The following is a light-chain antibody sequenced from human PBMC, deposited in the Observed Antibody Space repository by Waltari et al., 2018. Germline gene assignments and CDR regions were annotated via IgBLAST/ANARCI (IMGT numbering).Light chain of an antibody. J-gene: IGKJ2*01. CDR1: QDIRNY. V-gene: IGKV1-17*01. CDR2: FAS. Sequence: DIQMTQSPSSLSASVGDTVTITCRASQDIRNYVAWYQQKPGKPPKPLIYFASNLETGVPSRFSGSGSWTAFTLTISRLQPEDFATYYCQQHTTYPVTFGQGTKVEIK. CDR3: QQHTTYPVT.